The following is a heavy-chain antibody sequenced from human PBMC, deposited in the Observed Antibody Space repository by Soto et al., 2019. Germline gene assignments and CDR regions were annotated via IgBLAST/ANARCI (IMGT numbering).Heavy chain of an antibody. CDR3: AKVSSSSWYQSNPDYFDY. Sequence: ASVKVSCKASGYTFTIYGISWVRQAPGQGLEWMGWISAYNGNTNYAQKLQGRVTMTTDTSTSTAYMELRSLRSDDTAVYYCAKVSSSSWYQSNPDYFDYWGQGTLVTVSS. D-gene: IGHD6-13*01. V-gene: IGHV1-18*01. CDR1: GYTFTIYG. J-gene: IGHJ4*02. CDR2: ISAYNGNT.